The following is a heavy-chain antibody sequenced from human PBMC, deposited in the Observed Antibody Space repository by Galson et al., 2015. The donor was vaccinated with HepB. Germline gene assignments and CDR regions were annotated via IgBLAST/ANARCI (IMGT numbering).Heavy chain of an antibody. V-gene: IGHV3-48*04. Sequence: SLRLSCAASGFTFSSYSMNWVRQAPGKGLEWVSYISSSSSTIYYADSVKGRFTISRDNAKNSLYLQMNSLRAEDTAVYYCARDPSQGVVAVFDYWGQGTLVTVSS. CDR2: ISSSSSTI. J-gene: IGHJ4*02. CDR1: GFTFSSYS. D-gene: IGHD3-22*01. CDR3: ARDPSQGVVAVFDY.